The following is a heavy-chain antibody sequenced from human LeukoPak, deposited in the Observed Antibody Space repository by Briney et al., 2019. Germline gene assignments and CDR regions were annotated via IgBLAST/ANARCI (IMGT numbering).Heavy chain of an antibody. CDR3: ARARLGSSGRFDY. J-gene: IGHJ4*02. D-gene: IGHD3-22*01. Sequence: SETLSLTCTVSGGSISSYYWSWIRQPPGKGLEWIGYIYYGGSTDYNPSLKSRVTISKDTSKTQFSLRLSSVTAADTAVYYCARARLGSSGRFDYWGQGTLVTVSS. CDR1: GGSISSYY. CDR2: IYYGGST. V-gene: IGHV4-59*01.